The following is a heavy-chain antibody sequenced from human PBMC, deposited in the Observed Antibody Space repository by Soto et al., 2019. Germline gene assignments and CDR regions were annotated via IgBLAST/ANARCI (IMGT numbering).Heavy chain of an antibody. V-gene: IGHV3-23*01. CDR1: GFTFSSYG. D-gene: IGHD2-2*01. CDR2: ISGSGGST. CDR3: ANGPSRGRYCSSTSCPGLDY. J-gene: IGHJ4*02. Sequence: GALRLSCAASGFTFSSYGMHWVRQAPGKGLEWVSAISGSGGSTYYADSVKGRFTISRDNSKNTLYLQMHSLRAGDTAVYYCANGPSRGRYCSSTSCPGLDYWGQGTLVAVSS.